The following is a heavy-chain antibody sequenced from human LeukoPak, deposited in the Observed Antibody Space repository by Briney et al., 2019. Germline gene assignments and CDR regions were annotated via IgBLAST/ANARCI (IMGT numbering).Heavy chain of an antibody. D-gene: IGHD6-13*01. CDR3: ARDPAGGAAEFDY. Sequence: GASVKVSCKASGYSSTNYGISWVRQAPGQGLEWMGWINPNSGGTNYAQKFQGRVTMTRDTSISTAYMELSRLRSDDTAVYYCARDPAGGAAEFDYWGQGTLVTVSS. CDR2: INPNSGGT. V-gene: IGHV1-2*02. CDR1: GYSSTNYG. J-gene: IGHJ4*02.